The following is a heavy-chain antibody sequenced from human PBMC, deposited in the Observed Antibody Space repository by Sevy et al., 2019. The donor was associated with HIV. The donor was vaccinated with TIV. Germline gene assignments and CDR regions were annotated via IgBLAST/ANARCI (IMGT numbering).Heavy chain of an antibody. CDR2: MYYTGNT. CDR1: GGSISSSNYY. Sequence: SETLSLTCTVSGGSISSSNYYWGWIRQPPGKGLEWIGSMYYTGNTYYNPSLKSRVTISVDTSRNHSSLSLTSMTAADTAVYYCVRQIVRDGYDYWGQGTLVTVSS. D-gene: IGHD1-26*01. CDR3: VRQIVRDGYDY. V-gene: IGHV4-39*01. J-gene: IGHJ4*02.